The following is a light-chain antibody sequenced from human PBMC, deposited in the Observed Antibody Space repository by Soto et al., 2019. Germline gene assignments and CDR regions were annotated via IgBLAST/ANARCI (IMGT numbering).Light chain of an antibody. V-gene: IGKV3D-20*02. CDR3: QQRSNWPYLA. CDR2: GAS. CDR1: QSVSSSY. J-gene: IGKJ4*01. Sequence: EIVLTQSPGTLSLSPGERATLSFRASQSVSSSYLAWYQQKPGQAPRLLIYGASSRATGIPDRFSGSGSGTDFTLTISRLEPEDFAVYYCQQRSNWPYLAFGGGTKVDIK.